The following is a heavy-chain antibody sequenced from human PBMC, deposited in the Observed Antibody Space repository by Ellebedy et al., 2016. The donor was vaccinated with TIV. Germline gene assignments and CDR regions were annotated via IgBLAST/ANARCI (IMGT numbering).Heavy chain of an antibody. CDR2: MYSGGST. J-gene: IGHJ4*02. CDR1: GGSVTSSSYY. CDR3: ARVGDPWAAAMIDF. Sequence: SETLSLTCAVSGGSVTSSSYYWIWIRQSPAEGLQWIVNMYSGGSTYYNPSLQSRVTTSVDTSRNQFSLRLSSVTAADTAIYYCARVGDPWAAAMIDFWGPGILVTVTS. D-gene: IGHD5-18*01. V-gene: IGHV4-39*07.